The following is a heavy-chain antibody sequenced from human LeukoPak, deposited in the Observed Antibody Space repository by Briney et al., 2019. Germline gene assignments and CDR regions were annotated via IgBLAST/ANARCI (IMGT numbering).Heavy chain of an antibody. D-gene: IGHD5-18*01. J-gene: IGHJ4*02. CDR2: ISYDGSNK. CDR3: AKDSVQLWFKVVDY. Sequence: GGSLRLSCAASGFTFSSYGMHWVRQAPGKGLEWVAVISYDGSNKYYADSVKGRFTISRDNSKNTLYLQMNSLRAEDTAVYYCAKDSVQLWFKVVDYWGQGTLVTVSS. V-gene: IGHV3-30*18. CDR1: GFTFSSYG.